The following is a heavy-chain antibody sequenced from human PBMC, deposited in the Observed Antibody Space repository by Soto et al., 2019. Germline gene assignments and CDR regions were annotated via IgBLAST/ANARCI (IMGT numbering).Heavy chain of an antibody. CDR1: GGSISIGGYY. CDR3: AGGVLY. V-gene: IGHV4-31*03. CDR2: IYYSGVT. J-gene: IGHJ4*02. Sequence: QVQLLESGPGLVKPSQTLPLTCTVSGGSISIGGYYWSWIRQHPGKGLEWIGYIYYSGVTYYSPSLKSRVTISIDTSKNQFSLKLSSVTAADTAVYYCAGGVLYWGQGTLVTVSS.